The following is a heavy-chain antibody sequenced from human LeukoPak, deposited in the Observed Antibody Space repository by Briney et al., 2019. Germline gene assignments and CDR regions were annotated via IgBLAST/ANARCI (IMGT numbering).Heavy chain of an antibody. J-gene: IGHJ4*02. Sequence: ASVKVSCKASGYTFSGYYVHWVRQAPGQGLEWMGRISPNGDGTNYAQKFQGWVTMTRDTSMSTAYMELSRLSSDDTAVYYCATGDYFDYWGQGTLVTVSS. CDR1: GYTFSGYY. CDR2: ISPNGDGT. V-gene: IGHV1-2*04. CDR3: ATGDYFDY.